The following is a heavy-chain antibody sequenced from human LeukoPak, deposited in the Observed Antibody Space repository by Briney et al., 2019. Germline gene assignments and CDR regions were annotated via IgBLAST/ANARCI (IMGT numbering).Heavy chain of an antibody. D-gene: IGHD6-19*01. CDR1: GFTFSSYA. J-gene: IGHJ4*02. CDR3: AKMPVSYSSGWSTFGY. Sequence: GGSLRLSCAASGFTFSSYAMSWVRQVPGKGLEWVSGISASGDSTYYADSVKGRFTISRDNSKNTLYLQMNSLRAEDTAVYYCAKMPVSYSSGWSTFGYWGQGNLVTVSS. V-gene: IGHV3-23*01. CDR2: ISASGDST.